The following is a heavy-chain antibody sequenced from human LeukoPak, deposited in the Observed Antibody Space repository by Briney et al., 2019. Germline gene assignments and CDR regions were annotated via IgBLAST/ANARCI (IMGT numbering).Heavy chain of an antibody. Sequence: GESLRLSCATSGFTFSSYWMTWVRQAPGKGLEWVANIKQDGSEKNYVDSVKGRFTISRDNAKNSLSLQMNSLRAEDTAVYYCARHIPRGNNYFDCWGQGTLVTVSS. J-gene: IGHJ4*02. CDR1: GFTFSSYW. CDR2: IKQDGSEK. V-gene: IGHV3-7*01. D-gene: IGHD1/OR15-1a*01. CDR3: ARHIPRGNNYFDC.